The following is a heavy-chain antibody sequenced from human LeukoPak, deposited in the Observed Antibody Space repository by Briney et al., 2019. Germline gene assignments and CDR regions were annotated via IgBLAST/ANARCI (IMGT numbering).Heavy chain of an antibody. V-gene: IGHV3-74*01. CDR3: ARGGSPPEALGDAFDI. CDR2: INSDGSDT. CDR1: GFTFSSYW. D-gene: IGHD1-26*01. Sequence: GGSLRLSCAASGFTFSSYWMHWVRQAPGKGLVRVSRINSDGSDTIYADSVKGRFTISRDNAKDTLSLQMNSLRVEDTAVYFCARGGSPPEALGDAFDIWGQGTMVTVSS. J-gene: IGHJ3*02.